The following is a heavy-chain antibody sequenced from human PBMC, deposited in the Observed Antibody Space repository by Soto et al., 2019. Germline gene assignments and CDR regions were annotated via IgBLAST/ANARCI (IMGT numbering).Heavy chain of an antibody. CDR3: TRVLYYSGYYGMDV. J-gene: IGHJ6*02. CDR1: GFTFGDYA. D-gene: IGHD3-10*01. V-gene: IGHV3-49*03. Sequence: QPGGSLRLSCTASGFTFGDYAMSWFRQAPGKGLEWVGFIRSKAYGGTTEYAASVKGRFTISRDDSKSIAYLQMNSLKTEDTAVYYCTRVLYYSGYYGMDVWGQGTSVTVSS. CDR2: IRSKAYGGTT.